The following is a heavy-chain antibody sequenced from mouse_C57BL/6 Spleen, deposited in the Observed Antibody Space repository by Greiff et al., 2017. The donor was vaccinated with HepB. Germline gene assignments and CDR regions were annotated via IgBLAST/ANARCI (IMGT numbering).Heavy chain of an antibody. D-gene: IGHD1-1*01. Sequence: QVQLKQPGAELVKPGASVKLSCKASGYTFTSYWMHWVKQRPGRGLEWIGRIDPNSGGTKYNEKFKSKATLTVDKPSSTAYMQLSSLTSEDSAVYYCARYPRLTTVVATDYWGQGTTLTVSS. CDR2: IDPNSGGT. CDR3: ARYPRLTTVVATDY. CDR1: GYTFTSYW. V-gene: IGHV1-72*01. J-gene: IGHJ2*01.